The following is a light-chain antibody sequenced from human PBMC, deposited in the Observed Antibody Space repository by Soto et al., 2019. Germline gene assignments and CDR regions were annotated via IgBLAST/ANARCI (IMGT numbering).Light chain of an antibody. Sequence: LTQPASVSGSPGQSITISCTGTSSDVGSYNLVSWYQQLPGKATKLIIYEVSRRPSGVSNRFSGSKSGNTASLTISGPRAEDEVYYLCCSGAGSITFFFFGSGTK. J-gene: IGLJ1*01. V-gene: IGLV2-23*02. CDR3: CSGAGSITFFF. CDR2: EVS. CDR1: SSDVGSYNL.